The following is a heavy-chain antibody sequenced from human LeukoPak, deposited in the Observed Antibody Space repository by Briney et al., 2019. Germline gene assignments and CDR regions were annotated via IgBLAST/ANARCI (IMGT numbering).Heavy chain of an antibody. V-gene: IGHV4-4*02. CDR3: ARHSGSGSYYYPFDY. CDR2: IYHSGST. D-gene: IGHD3-10*01. J-gene: IGHJ4*02. Sequence: PSGTLSLTCAVSGGSISSNNWWSWVRQPPGKGLEWIGEIYHSGSTNYNPSLKSRVTISVDKSKNQFSLKLSPVTAADTAVYYCARHSGSGSYYYPFDYWGQGTLVTVSS. CDR1: GGSISSNNW.